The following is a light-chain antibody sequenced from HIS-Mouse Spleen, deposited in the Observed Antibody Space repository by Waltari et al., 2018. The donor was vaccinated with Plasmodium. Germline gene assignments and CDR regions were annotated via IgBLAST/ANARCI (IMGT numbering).Light chain of an antibody. Sequence: SYELTQPPSVSVSPGQTARITCSGDALPTKYAYWYQQKSGQAPVLVIYEDRKRPSGFPERFSGASSGTMATLTSSGAQVEDEADYYCYSTDSSGNHRVFGGGTKLTVL. CDR3: YSTDSSGNHRV. V-gene: IGLV3-10*01. J-gene: IGLJ3*02. CDR2: EDR. CDR1: ALPTKY.